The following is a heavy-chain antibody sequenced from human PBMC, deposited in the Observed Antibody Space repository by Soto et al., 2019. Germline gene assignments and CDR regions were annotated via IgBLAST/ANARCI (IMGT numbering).Heavy chain of an antibody. CDR1: GCSISSSSYY. V-gene: IGHV4-39*01. CDR3: ARYYYDSSGYYFFDY. J-gene: IGHJ4*02. Sequence: SETLSLTCTFSGCSISSSSYYWGWIRRPPGKGLEWIGSFYYSGSTYYNPSLKSRVTISVDTSKNQFSLKLSSVTAADTAVYYCARYYYDSSGYYFFDYWGQGTLVTVS. D-gene: IGHD3-22*01. CDR2: FYYSGST.